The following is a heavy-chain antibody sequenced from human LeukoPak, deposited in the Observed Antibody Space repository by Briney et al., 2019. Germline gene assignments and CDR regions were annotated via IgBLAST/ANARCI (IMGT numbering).Heavy chain of an antibody. V-gene: IGHV4-4*07. CDR3: ARVTTYSSSWYPSSYYYYYMDV. J-gene: IGHJ6*03. Sequence: KPSETLSLTCTVSGGSISSYYWSWIRQPAGKGLEWIGRIYTSGSTNYNPSLKSRVTMSVDTSKNQFSLKLSSVTAADTAVYYCARVTTYSSSWYPSSYYYYYMDVWGKGTTVTVSS. CDR1: GGSISSYY. D-gene: IGHD6-13*01. CDR2: IYTSGST.